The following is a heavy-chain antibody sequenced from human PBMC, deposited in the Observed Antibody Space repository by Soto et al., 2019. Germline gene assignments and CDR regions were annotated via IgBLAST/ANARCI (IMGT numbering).Heavy chain of an antibody. J-gene: IGHJ4*02. V-gene: IGHV5-51*01. Sequence: EVQLVQSGTEVKKPGESLKISCKGSGYSFASYWIGWVRQMPGKGLEWMGIIYPGDSDTRYSPSFQVQVTISADKSISTAYLQWNSLKASDTAMYYCARQAYCSSASCPIDYWGQGTLVTVSS. CDR1: GYSFASYW. CDR2: IYPGDSDT. CDR3: ARQAYCSSASCPIDY. D-gene: IGHD2-2*01.